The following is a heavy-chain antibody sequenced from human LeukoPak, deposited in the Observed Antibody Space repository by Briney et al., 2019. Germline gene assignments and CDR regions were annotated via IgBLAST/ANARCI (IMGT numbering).Heavy chain of an antibody. D-gene: IGHD6-13*01. J-gene: IGHJ3*02. CDR2: IYYSGST. CDR1: GGSISSYY. V-gene: IGHV4-59*01. Sequence: SETLSLTCTVSGGSISSYYWSWIRQPPGKGLEWIGYIYYSGSTNYNPSLKSRVTISVDTSKNQFSLKLSSVTAADTAVYYCARGLAGIAAAGVTDAFDIWGQGTMVTVSS. CDR3: ARGLAGIAAAGVTDAFDI.